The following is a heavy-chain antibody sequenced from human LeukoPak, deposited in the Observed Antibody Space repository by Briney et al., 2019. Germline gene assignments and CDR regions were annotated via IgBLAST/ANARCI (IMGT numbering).Heavy chain of an antibody. V-gene: IGHV3-30*18. CDR2: ISYDGSNK. CDR1: GFTFSSYG. CDR3: AKDHRHVDFWSIDYFDY. J-gene: IGHJ4*02. Sequence: PGGSLRLSCAASGFTFSSYGMHWVRQAPGKGLEWVAVISYDGSNKYYADSVKGRFTISRDNSKNTLYLQMNSLRAEDTAVYYCAKDHRHVDFWSIDYFDYWGQGTLVTVSS. D-gene: IGHD3-3*01.